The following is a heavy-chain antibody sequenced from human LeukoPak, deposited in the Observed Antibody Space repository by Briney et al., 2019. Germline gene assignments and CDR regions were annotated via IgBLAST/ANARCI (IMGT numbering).Heavy chain of an antibody. V-gene: IGHV3-21*01. CDR3: ATEWALAQN. CDR2: LSGNSSYI. D-gene: IGHD1-26*01. Sequence: GGSLRLSCAGSGFTFSTSTMSWVRQAPGKGLEWVSSLSGNSSYIYYADSVKGRFTIPRDNAKKSLYLQMDSLRAEDTAIYFCATEWALAQNSGQGTLVTVSS. CDR1: GFTFSTST. J-gene: IGHJ4*02.